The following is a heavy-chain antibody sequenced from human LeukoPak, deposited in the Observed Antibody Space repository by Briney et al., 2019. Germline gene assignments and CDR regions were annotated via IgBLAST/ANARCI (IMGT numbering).Heavy chain of an antibody. CDR3: ALGELLRPFDY. CDR1: GFTFRSYS. Sequence: GGSLRLSCAVSGFTFRSYSMNWVRQAPGKGLEWVSSISSSSSYIYYADSVKGRFTISRDNAKNSLYLQMNSLRAGDTAVYYCALGELLRPFDYWGQGTLVTVSS. V-gene: IGHV3-21*01. D-gene: IGHD1-26*01. J-gene: IGHJ4*02. CDR2: ISSSSSYI.